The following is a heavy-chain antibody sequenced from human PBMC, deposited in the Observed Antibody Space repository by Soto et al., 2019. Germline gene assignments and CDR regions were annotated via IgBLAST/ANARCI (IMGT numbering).Heavy chain of an antibody. V-gene: IGHV4-38-2*02. D-gene: IGHD3-22*01. Sequence: PSETLSLTCAVSGYSISSGYYWGWIRQPPGKGLEWIGSIYHSGSTYYNPSLKSRVTISVDTSTNQFSLKLSSVTAAYTAVYYCARDFSFSGYYCDSSGYLGCWDQGTL. J-gene: IGHJ4*02. CDR1: GYSISSGYY. CDR2: IYHSGST. CDR3: ARDFSFSGYYCDSSGYLGC.